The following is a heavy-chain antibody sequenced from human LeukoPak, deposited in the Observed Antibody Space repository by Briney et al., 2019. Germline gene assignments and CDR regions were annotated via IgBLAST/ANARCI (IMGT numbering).Heavy chain of an antibody. CDR2: INPSGGST. Sequence: ASVKVSCKASGYTFTGYYMHWVRQAPGQGLEWMGIINPSGGSTSYAQKFQGRVTMTRYTSTSTVYMELSSLRSEDTAVYYCSGGGSSWYFDYWGQGTLVTVSS. D-gene: IGHD6-13*01. V-gene: IGHV1-46*01. CDR1: GYTFTGYY. J-gene: IGHJ4*02. CDR3: SGGGSSWYFDY.